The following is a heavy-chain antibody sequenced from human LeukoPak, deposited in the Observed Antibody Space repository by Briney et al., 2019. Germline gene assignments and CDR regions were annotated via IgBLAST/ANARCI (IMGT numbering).Heavy chain of an antibody. Sequence: SETLSLTCTVPGGSISTYYWSWIRQSPGKGLEWIGSIYYSGSTNYNPSLKSRVTISVDTSKNQLSLELSSVTAADTAVYYCAVNLTKHTFDIWGQGTMVTVSS. D-gene: IGHD1-1*01. CDR1: GGSISTYY. J-gene: IGHJ3*02. CDR3: AVNLTKHTFDI. CDR2: IYYSGST. V-gene: IGHV4-59*08.